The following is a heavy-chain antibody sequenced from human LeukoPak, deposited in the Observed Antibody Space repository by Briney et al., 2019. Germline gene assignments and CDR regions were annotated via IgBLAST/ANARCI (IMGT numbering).Heavy chain of an antibody. CDR3: ARDLPMSDY. V-gene: IGHV3-9*01. CDR2: ISWNSGSI. Sequence: GRSLRLSCAASGFTFDDYAMHWVRQAPGKGLEWVSGISWNSGSIGYADSVKGRFTTSRDNANNSLYLQMNSLRAEDTAVYYCARDLPMSDYWGQGTLVTVSS. CDR1: GFTFDDYA. J-gene: IGHJ4*02.